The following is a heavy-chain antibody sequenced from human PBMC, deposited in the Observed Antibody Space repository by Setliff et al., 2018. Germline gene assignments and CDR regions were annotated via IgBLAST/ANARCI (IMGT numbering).Heavy chain of an antibody. D-gene: IGHD2-8*01. V-gene: IGHV4-39*01. CDR3: SKNSMFLQMNNLKIEDTAVYYCSRDRAGAGDY. Sequence: SETLSLTCTVSGGSISSSSYYWGWIRQPPGKGLEWIGSIYYSGSTYYNPSLKSRVTISVDTSKNQFSLKLSSVKGRFSVSRDDSKNSMFLQMNNLKIEDTAVYYCSRDRAGAGDYWGQGTLVTVSS. CDR2: IYYSGST. J-gene: IGHJ4*02. CDR1: GGSISSSSYY.